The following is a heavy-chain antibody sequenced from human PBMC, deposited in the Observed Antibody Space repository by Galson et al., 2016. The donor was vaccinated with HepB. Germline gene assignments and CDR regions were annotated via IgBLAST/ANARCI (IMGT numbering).Heavy chain of an antibody. J-gene: IGHJ3*02. Sequence: SVKVSCKASGYTFTDYYMHWVRQAPGQGLEWMGWINPNSGGTNYAQKFQGRVTMTRDTPISTAYMEPSRLRSDDTAVYYCARDRYYDSSGNFAFDIWGQGTMVTVAS. CDR3: ARDRYYDSSGNFAFDI. V-gene: IGHV1-2*02. CDR2: INPNSGGT. D-gene: IGHD3-22*01. CDR1: GYTFTDYY.